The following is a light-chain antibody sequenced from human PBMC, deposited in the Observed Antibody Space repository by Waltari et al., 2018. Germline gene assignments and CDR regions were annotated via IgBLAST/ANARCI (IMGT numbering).Light chain of an antibody. Sequence: DIVLTQSPGTLSLSPGERATLSCRASQSVSRALAWYQQKPGQAPRLLIYAASTRATGVPDRFSGSGSWTDFSLTISRLDPEDFTVYYCQHYVNLPVTFGQGTKVEI. CDR2: AAS. CDR1: QSVSRA. V-gene: IGKV3-20*01. CDR3: QHYVNLPVT. J-gene: IGKJ1*01.